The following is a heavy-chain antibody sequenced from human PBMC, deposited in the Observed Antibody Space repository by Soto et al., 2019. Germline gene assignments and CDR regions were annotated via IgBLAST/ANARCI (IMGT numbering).Heavy chain of an antibody. CDR2: MNPNSGNT. D-gene: IGHD3-9*01. J-gene: IGHJ5*02. Sequence: DSVKISCKASGYTLTSYDINWVRQATGQGLEWMGWMNPNSGNTGYAQKFQGRVTMTRNTSISTAYMELSSLRSEDTAVYYCARGRRLRYFDWSQNYNWFDPWGQGTQVTVSS. V-gene: IGHV1-8*01. CDR3: ARGRRLRYFDWSQNYNWFDP. CDR1: GYTLTSYD.